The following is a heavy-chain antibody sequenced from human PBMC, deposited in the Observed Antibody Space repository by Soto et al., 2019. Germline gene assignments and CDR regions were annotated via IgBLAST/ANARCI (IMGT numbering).Heavy chain of an antibody. Sequence: QVQLQESGTGLVKPSQTLSLTCTVSGGSISSGGYYWSWIRQHPGKGLEWIGYIYYSGSTYYNPSLKSRVTISVDTSKNQFSLKLSSVTAADTAVYYCARGGDSDYGDYRFDPWGQGTLVTVSS. CDR2: IYYSGST. V-gene: IGHV4-31*03. J-gene: IGHJ5*02. CDR3: ARGGDSDYGDYRFDP. CDR1: GGSISSGGYY. D-gene: IGHD4-17*01.